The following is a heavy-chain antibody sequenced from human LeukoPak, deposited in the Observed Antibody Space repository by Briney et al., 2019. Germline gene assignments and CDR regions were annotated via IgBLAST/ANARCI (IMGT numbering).Heavy chain of an antibody. Sequence: ASVKVSCKASGYTFTSYYMHWVRQAPGQGLEWMGIINPSGGSTSYAQKFRGRATMTRDTSTSTVYMELSSLRSEDTAVYYCARVTYYYDSSGYYPLDYWGQGTLVTVSS. D-gene: IGHD3-22*01. J-gene: IGHJ4*02. CDR3: ARVTYYYDSSGYYPLDY. V-gene: IGHV1-46*01. CDR1: GYTFTSYY. CDR2: INPSGGST.